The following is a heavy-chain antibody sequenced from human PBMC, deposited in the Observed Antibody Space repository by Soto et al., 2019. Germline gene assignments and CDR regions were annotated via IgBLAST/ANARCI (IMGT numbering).Heavy chain of an antibody. CDR1: GGSISSGGYS. D-gene: IGHD2-15*01. V-gene: IGHV4-30-2*01. J-gene: IGHJ3*02. CDR2: IYHSGST. Sequence: QLQLQESGSGLVKPSQTLSLTCAVSGGSISSGGYSWSWIRQPPGKGLEWIGYIYHSGSTYYNPSLKSRVKISVDRSKNQFSLKLSSVTAADTAVYYCAKGGWCSGGSCYTAFDIWGQGTMVTVSS. CDR3: AKGGWCSGGSCYTAFDI.